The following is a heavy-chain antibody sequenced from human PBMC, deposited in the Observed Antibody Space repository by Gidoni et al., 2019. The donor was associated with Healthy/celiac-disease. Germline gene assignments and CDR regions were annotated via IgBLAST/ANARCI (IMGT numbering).Heavy chain of an antibody. CDR3: ARHAAAIYGMDV. V-gene: IGHV4-39*01. CDR2: IYYSGST. Sequence: QLQLQESGPGLVKPSETLSLTCTVSGGSISSSSYYWGWIRQPPGKGLEWIGSIYYSGSTYYNPSLKSRVTISVDTSKNQFSLKLSSVTAADPAVYYCARHAAAIYGMDVWGQGTTVTVSS. J-gene: IGHJ6*02. D-gene: IGHD2-2*01. CDR1: GGSISSSSYY.